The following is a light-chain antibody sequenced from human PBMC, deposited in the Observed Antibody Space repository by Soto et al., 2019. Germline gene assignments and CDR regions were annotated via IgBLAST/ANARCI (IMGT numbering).Light chain of an antibody. J-gene: IGLJ1*01. CDR3: SSYTSSRSYV. V-gene: IGLV2-14*03. CDR1: SSDVGGYKY. CDR2: DVN. Sequence: QSALTQPASVSGSPGQSITISCTGTSSDVGGYKYVSWYQHHPGKVPKVMIYDVNNRPSGVSNRFSGSKSGNTASLTISGLQAEDEADYYCSSYTSSRSYVFGSGTKVTVL.